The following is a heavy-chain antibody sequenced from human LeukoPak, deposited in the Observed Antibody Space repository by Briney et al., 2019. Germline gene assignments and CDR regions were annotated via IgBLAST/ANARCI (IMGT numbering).Heavy chain of an antibody. CDR1: GYSFTSYW. D-gene: IGHD4-17*01. CDR2: IYPGDSDT. J-gene: IGHJ2*01. Sequence: GESLKISCKGSGYSFTSYWIGWVRQMPGKGLEWMGIIYPGDSDTRYSPSFQGQVTISADKSISTAYLQWSSLKASDTAMYYCARPVWYGDYEVQTRVRYFDLWGLGTLVTVSS. CDR3: ARPVWYGDYEVQTRVRYFDL. V-gene: IGHV5-51*01.